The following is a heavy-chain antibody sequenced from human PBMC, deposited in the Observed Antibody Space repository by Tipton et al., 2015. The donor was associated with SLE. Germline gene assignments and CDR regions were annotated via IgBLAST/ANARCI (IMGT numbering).Heavy chain of an antibody. CDR3: AKVLWFGESYYFDY. Sequence: GSLRLSCAASGFTFSSYAMSWVRQAPGKGLEWVSVIHSGGSSTYYADSVKGRFTISRDNSKNTLYLQMNSLRAEDTAAYYCAKVLWFGESYYFDYWGQGTLVTVSS. J-gene: IGHJ4*02. V-gene: IGHV3-23*03. CDR2: IHSGGSST. D-gene: IGHD3-10*01. CDR1: GFTFSSYA.